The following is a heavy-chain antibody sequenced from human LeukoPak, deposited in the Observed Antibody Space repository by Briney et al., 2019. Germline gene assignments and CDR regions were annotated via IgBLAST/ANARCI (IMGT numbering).Heavy chain of an antibody. Sequence: GGSLRLSCAASGFTFSSYSMNWVRQAPGKGLEWVSSISSSSSYIYYADSVKGRFTISRDNAKNSLYLQMNSLRAEDTAVYYCARDISEADAFDIWGQGTMVTVSS. V-gene: IGHV3-21*01. CDR1: GFTFSSYS. J-gene: IGHJ3*02. CDR2: ISSSSSYI. CDR3: ARDISEADAFDI.